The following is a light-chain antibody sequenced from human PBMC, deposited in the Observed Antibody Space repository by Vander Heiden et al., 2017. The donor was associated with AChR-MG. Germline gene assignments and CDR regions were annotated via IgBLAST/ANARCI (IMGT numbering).Light chain of an antibody. V-gene: IGLV2-14*03. Sequence: QSALTQPASVSGSPGQSITIPCAGTSSDIGDYNLVSWYQQHPGKAPQLMIYDVSNRPSGVSDRFSGSKSGNTASLTISGLQAEDEADYYCSSYTSSSIWVFGGGTKLTVL. CDR1: SSDIGDYNL. CDR3: SSYTSSSIWV. CDR2: DVS. J-gene: IGLJ3*02.